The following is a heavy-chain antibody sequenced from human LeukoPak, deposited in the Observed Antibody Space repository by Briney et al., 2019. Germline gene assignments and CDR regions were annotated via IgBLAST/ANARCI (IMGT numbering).Heavy chain of an antibody. CDR2: INHSGST. D-gene: IGHD5-12*01. J-gene: IGHJ4*02. Sequence: SETLPLTWALYGGSFSGYYWSWIRQPPGRGLKWIGEINHSGSTNYHPYLKSRVTISVDTSKNQFYLKLSSVTAADTAVYSCARGRKWLVNWGQGTLVTVSS. V-gene: IGHV4-34*01. CDR1: GGSFSGYY. CDR3: ARGRKWLVN.